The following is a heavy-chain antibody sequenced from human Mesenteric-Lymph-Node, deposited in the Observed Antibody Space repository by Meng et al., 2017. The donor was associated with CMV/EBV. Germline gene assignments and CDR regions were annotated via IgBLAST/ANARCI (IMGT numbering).Heavy chain of an antibody. CDR1: GYTFTDYY. V-gene: IGHV1-2*02. CDR2: IKPNTGGT. CDR3: ARDLRVWFDP. Sequence: ASVKVSCKASGYTFTDYYIHWLRQAPGQGPEWMGWIKPNTGGTVYAQKFKGRVTMTRDTSTSTAYMDLSSLTSDDTAMYFCARDLRVWFDPWGQGTLVTVSS. J-gene: IGHJ5*02.